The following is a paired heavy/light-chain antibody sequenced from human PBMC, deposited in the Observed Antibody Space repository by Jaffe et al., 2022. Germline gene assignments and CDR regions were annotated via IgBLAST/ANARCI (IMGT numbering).Heavy chain of an antibody. CDR2: ISRSSGSI. D-gene: IGHD3-3*01. Sequence: EVQLLESGGGLVQPGGSLRLSCAASGFTFSSYAINWVRQAPGKGLEWVSVISRSSGSIYYADSVKGRFTISRDNSKNTLYLQMNTLRAEDTAVYYCAKSRYDFWSGHWVAFDYWGQGTLVTVSS. CDR1: GFTFSSYA. V-gene: IGHV3-23*01. CDR3: AKSRYDFWSGHWVAFDY. J-gene: IGHJ4*02.
Light chain of an antibody. CDR2: EVS. CDR1: SSDVGGYNF. V-gene: IGLV2-14*01. CDR3: SSYTSSSTLVV. Sequence: QSALTQPASVSGSPGQSITISCTGTSSDVGGYNFVSWYQQHPGKAPKLMIYEVSNRPSGVSNRFSGSKSGNTASLTISGLQAEDEADYYCSSYTSSSTLVVFGTGTKVTVL. J-gene: IGLJ1*01.